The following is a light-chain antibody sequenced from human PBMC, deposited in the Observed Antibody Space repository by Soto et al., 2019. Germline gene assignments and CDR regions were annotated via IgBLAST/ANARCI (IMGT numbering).Light chain of an antibody. CDR3: QQYGSSRRT. J-gene: IGKJ2*01. V-gene: IGKV3-20*01. CDR2: GAS. Sequence: EIVLTQSPGTLSLSPGERATLSCRASQSVSSSYLAWYQQKPGQAPRLLIYGASSRATGIPDRFSGSGSRTDFTLTISRLEPEDFAVYYCQQYGSSRRTFGQGTKLEIK. CDR1: QSVSSSY.